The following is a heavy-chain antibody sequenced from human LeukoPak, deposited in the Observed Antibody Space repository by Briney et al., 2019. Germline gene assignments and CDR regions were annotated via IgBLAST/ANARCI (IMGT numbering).Heavy chain of an antibody. V-gene: IGHV3-48*04. CDR3: ARNKRATQYYFDY. J-gene: IGHJ4*02. CDR2: VSDGSTPT. CDR1: DSMSRRFK. Sequence: GGSLRLSCAASDSMSRRFKMNWVRQAPGRGLEWVAFVSDGSTPTYYADSVRGRFTISRDNAENSLYLQMNSPRAEDTAVYYCARNKRATQYYFDYWGQGTLVTVSS.